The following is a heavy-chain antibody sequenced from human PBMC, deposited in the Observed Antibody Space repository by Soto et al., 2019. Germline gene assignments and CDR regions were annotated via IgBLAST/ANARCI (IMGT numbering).Heavy chain of an antibody. V-gene: IGHV4-34*01. CDR1: GGSFSGYY. D-gene: IGHD3-3*01. CDR2: INHSGST. Sequence: SETLSLTCAVYGGSFSGYYWSWIRQPPGKGLEWIGEINHSGSTNYNPSLKSRVTISVDTSKNQFSLKLSSVTAADTAVYYCARDLTIFGVVTPFYYYGMDVWGQGTTVTVSS. CDR3: ARDLTIFGVVTPFYYYGMDV. J-gene: IGHJ6*02.